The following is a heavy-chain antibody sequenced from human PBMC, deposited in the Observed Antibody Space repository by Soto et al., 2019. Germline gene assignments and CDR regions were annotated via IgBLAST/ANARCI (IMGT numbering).Heavy chain of an antibody. J-gene: IGHJ6*02. CDR1: GYSISSGYY. Sequence: SETLSLTCAVSGYSISSGYYWGWIRQPPGKGLEWIGSVYHSGSTYYNPSLKSRVTFSVDTAKNQFSLKLNSVTAADTAVYFCASANPEINYSYYYGLDVWGQGTTVTVSS. V-gene: IGHV4-38-2*01. CDR3: ASANPEINYSYYYGLDV. D-gene: IGHD7-27*01. CDR2: VYHSGST.